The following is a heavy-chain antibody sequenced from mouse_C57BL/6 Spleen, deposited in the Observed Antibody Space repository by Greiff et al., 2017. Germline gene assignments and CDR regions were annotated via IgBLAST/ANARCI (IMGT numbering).Heavy chain of an antibody. D-gene: IGHD2-2*01. V-gene: IGHV1-80*01. Sequence: VQLQESGAELVKPGASVKISCKASGFAFSSYWMNWVKQRPGKGLEWIGQIYPGDGDTNYNGKFKGKATLTADKSSSTAYMQLSSLTSEDTAVYVCARLEGYGYWYFDVWGKGTTVTVSS. CDR1: GFAFSSYW. CDR3: ARLEGYGYWYFDV. J-gene: IGHJ1*03. CDR2: IYPGDGDT.